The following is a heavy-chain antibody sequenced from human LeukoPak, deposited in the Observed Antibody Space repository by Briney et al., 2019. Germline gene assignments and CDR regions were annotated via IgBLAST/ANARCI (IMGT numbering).Heavy chain of an antibody. Sequence: PGGSLRLSCAASGFTFSSYAMSWVRQAPGKGLEWVSAISGSGGSTYYADSVKGRFTISRDNSKNTLYLQMNSLRAEDTAVYYCAKVRRYLCFRELLSHADYWGQGTLVTVSS. CDR2: ISGSGGST. D-gene: IGHD3-10*01. CDR1: GFTFSSYA. V-gene: IGHV3-23*01. CDR3: AKVRRYLCFRELLSHADY. J-gene: IGHJ4*02.